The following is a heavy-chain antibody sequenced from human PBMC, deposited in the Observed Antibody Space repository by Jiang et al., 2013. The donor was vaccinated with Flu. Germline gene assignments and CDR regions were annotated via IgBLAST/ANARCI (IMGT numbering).Heavy chain of an antibody. CDR2: INVGNGNT. J-gene: IGHJ5*02. V-gene: IGHV1-3*01. CDR1: GYTFSSYG. Sequence: GAEVKKPGASVKVSCKASGYTFSSYGMNWVRQAPGQSLEWMGWINVGNGNTKTSQKFQGRVTITRDTSANTSYMELRSLRSDDTAVYYCARDRVGWFDPWGQGTLVTVSS. CDR3: ARDRVGWFDP. D-gene: IGHD3-10*01.